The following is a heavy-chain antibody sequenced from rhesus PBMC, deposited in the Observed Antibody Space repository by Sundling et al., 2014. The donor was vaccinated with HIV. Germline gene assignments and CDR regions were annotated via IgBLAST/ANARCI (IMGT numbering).Heavy chain of an antibody. CDR1: GGSIGSSF. V-gene: IGHV4S2*01. CDR3: ARDQAGLDY. CDR2: IYGSGGST. Sequence: QVQLQESGPGLVKPSETLALTCTVSGGSIGSSFWSWIRQAPGRGLEWIGRIYGSGGSTDYNPSLKSRVTLSVDTSKNQLSLKLSSVTAADTAVYYCARDQAGLDYWGRGVLVTVSS. J-gene: IGHJ4*01.